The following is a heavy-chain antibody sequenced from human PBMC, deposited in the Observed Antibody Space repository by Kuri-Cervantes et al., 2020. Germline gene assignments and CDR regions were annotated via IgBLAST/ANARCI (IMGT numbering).Heavy chain of an antibody. D-gene: IGHD6-19*01. J-gene: IGHJ4*02. CDR2: IYYSGST. V-gene: IGHV4-39*01. Sequence: SETLSLTCTVSGGSISSSSYYWGWIRQPPGKGLEWIGSIYYSGSTYYNPSLKSRVTISVDTSKNQFSLKLSSVTAADTAVCYCARRSGWYGNFDYWGQGTLVTVSS. CDR3: ARRSGWYGNFDY. CDR1: GGSISSSSYY.